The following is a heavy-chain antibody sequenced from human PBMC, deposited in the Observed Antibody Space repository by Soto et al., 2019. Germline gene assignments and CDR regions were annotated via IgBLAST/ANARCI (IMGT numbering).Heavy chain of an antibody. D-gene: IGHD6-19*01. V-gene: IGHV4-34*01. CDR1: GGSFSGYY. CDR3: ARGSLYSSGPVDY. J-gene: IGHJ4*02. CDR2: INHSGST. Sequence: SETVSLTCAVYGGSFSGYYWSWIRQPPGKGLEWIGEINHSGSTNYNPSLKSRVTISVDTSKNQFSLKLSSVTAADTAVYYCARGSLYSSGPVDYWGQGNLVTDSS.